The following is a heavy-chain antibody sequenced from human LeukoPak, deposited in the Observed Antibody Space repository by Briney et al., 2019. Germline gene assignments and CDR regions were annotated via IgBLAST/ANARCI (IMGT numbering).Heavy chain of an antibody. CDR2: IIPIFGTA. Sequence: ASVKISCKASGGTFSSYAISWVRQAPGQGLEWMGGIIPIFGTANYAQKFQGRVTITADESTSTAYMELSSLRSEDTAVYYCARSVRGVNDYWGQGTLVTVSS. CDR1: GGTFSSYA. CDR3: ARSVRGVNDY. D-gene: IGHD3-10*02. J-gene: IGHJ4*02. V-gene: IGHV1-69*01.